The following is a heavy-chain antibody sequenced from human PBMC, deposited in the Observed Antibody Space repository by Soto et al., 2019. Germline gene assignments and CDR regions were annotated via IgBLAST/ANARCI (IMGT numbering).Heavy chain of an antibody. CDR1: AYTFTSYG. V-gene: IGHV1-18*01. CDR2: ISAYNGNT. Sequence: SVKVSCKPSAYTFTSYGISWVQQAPGQGLELMGWISAYNGNTNYAQKLQGRVTMTTDTSTSTAYMELRSLRSDDTAVYYCARGSYAEQLLYYGSGSYIPYWGQGTLVTVS. J-gene: IGHJ4*02. D-gene: IGHD3-10*01. CDR3: ARGSYAEQLLYYGSGSYIPY.